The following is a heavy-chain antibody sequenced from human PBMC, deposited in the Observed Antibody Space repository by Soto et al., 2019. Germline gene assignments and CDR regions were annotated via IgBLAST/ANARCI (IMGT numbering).Heavy chain of an antibody. V-gene: IGHV1-69*13. Sequence: SVKVSCKASGGTFRSYAISWLRQAPGQGLEWMGGIIPIFGTANYAQKFQGRVTITADESTSTAYMELSSLRSEDTAVYYCARGYCSSTSCYLQRYYYYGMDVWGQGTTVPISS. CDR2: IIPIFGTA. CDR3: ARGYCSSTSCYLQRYYYYGMDV. J-gene: IGHJ6*02. D-gene: IGHD2-2*01. CDR1: GGTFRSYA.